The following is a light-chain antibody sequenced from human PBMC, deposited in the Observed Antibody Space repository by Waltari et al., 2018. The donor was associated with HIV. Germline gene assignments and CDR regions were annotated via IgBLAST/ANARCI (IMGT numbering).Light chain of an antibody. J-gene: IGLJ1*01. Sequence: QSALTQPRSVSGSPGQSVTISCTGTSSDVGGYNYVSWYQHHPGKAPKFMIYDVTKQPSGVPDRFSCSKSGNTASLTISGLQAEDEADYYCCSYAGRYTYVFGTGTKVTVL. CDR1: SSDVGGYNY. V-gene: IGLV2-11*01. CDR3: CSYAGRYTYV. CDR2: DVT.